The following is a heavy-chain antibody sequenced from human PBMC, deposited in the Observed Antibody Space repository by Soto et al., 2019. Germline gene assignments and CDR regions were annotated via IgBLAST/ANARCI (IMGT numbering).Heavy chain of an antibody. D-gene: IGHD6-13*01. CDR1: GYTFTSYD. CDR2: MNPNSGNT. CDR3: ARGEAAAGAYYYGMDV. J-gene: IGHJ6*02. V-gene: IGHV1-8*01. Sequence: ASVKVSCKASGYTFTSYDINWVRQATGQGLEWMGWMNPNSGNTGYAQKFQGRVTMTRNTSISTAYMELSSLRSEDTAVYYCARGEAAAGAYYYGMDVWGQGTTVTVSS.